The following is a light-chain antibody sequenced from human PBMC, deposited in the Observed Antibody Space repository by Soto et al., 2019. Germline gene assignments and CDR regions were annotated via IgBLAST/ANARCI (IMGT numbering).Light chain of an antibody. J-gene: IGKJ4*01. V-gene: IGKV1-12*01. CDR1: QGISGW. CDR2: ATS. Sequence: MQMTQSPSSVSASVGDRVTITCRASQGISGWLAWYQRKPGKAPRLLIYATSTFQSGVPPRFSGSASGTDFTLTISSLQPEDFATYFCLQSNNFPPLTFGGGTKVES. CDR3: LQSNNFPPLT.